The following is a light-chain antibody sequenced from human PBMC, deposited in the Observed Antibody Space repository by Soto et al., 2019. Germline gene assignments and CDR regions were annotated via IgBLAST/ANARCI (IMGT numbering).Light chain of an antibody. Sequence: HSALTRPASAASSPGEAITISCTGTSSDLGRYKFVSWFQQHPGKAPKLLIFEGTNRPSGVSNRFSGSKSGNTASLTISGLQAEDDAIYFCSSSTNNTTLVVFGGGTKVTXL. J-gene: IGLJ2*01. CDR3: SSSTNNTTLVV. CDR2: EGT. V-gene: IGLV2-14*01. CDR1: SSDLGRYKF.